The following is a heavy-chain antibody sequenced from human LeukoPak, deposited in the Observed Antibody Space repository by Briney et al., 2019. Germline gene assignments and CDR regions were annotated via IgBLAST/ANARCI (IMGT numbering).Heavy chain of an antibody. CDR1: GGSISSGTYY. Sequence: SETPSLTCIVSGGSISSGTYYWSWIRQPAGKGLEWIGRIYASGSTNYNPSLKSRVTISVDTSKNQFSLKLSSVTAADTAVYYCARLSGDGYNRFDYWGQGTLVTVSS. J-gene: IGHJ4*02. CDR2: IYASGST. V-gene: IGHV4-61*02. D-gene: IGHD5-24*01. CDR3: ARLSGDGYNRFDY.